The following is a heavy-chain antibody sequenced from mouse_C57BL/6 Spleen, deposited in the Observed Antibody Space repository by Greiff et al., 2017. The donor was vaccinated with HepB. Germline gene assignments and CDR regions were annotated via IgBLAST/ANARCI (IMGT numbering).Heavy chain of an antibody. V-gene: IGHV2-5*01. Sequence: QVQLKQSGPGLVQPSQSLSITCTVSGFSLTSYGVHWVRQSPGKGLEWLGVIWRGGSTDYNAAFMSRLSITKDNSKSQVFFKMNSLQADDTAIYYCAKNRDSASYYYAMDYWGQGTSVTVSS. D-gene: IGHD3-3*01. CDR3: AKNRDSASYYYAMDY. CDR2: IWRGGST. J-gene: IGHJ4*01. CDR1: GFSLTSYG.